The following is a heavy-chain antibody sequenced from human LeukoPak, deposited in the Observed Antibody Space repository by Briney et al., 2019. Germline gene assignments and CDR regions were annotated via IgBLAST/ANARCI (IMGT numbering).Heavy chain of an antibody. J-gene: IGHJ3*02. CDR3: ARDPTTGTKGLDI. Sequence: PSETLSLTCTVSGGSFSGHYWSWIRQPPGKGLEWIGYISYIGSTNYNPSLKSRVTISVDTSKNQFSLKLSSVTAADTAVYYCARDPTTGTKGLDIWGQGTMVTVSS. CDR2: ISYIGST. V-gene: IGHV4-59*11. CDR1: GGSFSGHY. D-gene: IGHD4-17*01.